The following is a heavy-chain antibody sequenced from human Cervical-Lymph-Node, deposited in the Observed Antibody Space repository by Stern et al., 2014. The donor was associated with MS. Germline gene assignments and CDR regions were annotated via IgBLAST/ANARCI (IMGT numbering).Heavy chain of an antibody. J-gene: IGHJ4*02. D-gene: IGHD3-10*01. V-gene: IGHV4-39*01. Sequence: QLQLQESGPGLVKPSETLSLTCTVSGGSLSSSSYYWGWIRQPPGKGLEWIGSIYYSGSTYYNPSLKSRVTISVDTSTNQFSLTRSAVTAADTAVYYCARHLEWFGGYWGQGTLVTVSS. CDR2: IYYSGST. CDR1: GGSLSSSSYY. CDR3: ARHLEWFGGY.